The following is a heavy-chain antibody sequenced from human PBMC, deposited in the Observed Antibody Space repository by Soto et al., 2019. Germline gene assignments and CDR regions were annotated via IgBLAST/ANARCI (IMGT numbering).Heavy chain of an antibody. J-gene: IGHJ5*02. CDR1: GGSISSYY. CDR3: AREAHYYDFWSGYVRNWFDP. Sequence: PSETLSLTCTVSGGSISSYYCSWIRQPPGKGLEWIGYIYYSGSTNYNPSLKSRVTISVDTSKNQFSLKLSSVTAADTAVYYCAREAHYYDFWSGYVRNWFDPWGQGTLVTVSS. CDR2: IYYSGST. V-gene: IGHV4-59*01. D-gene: IGHD3-3*01.